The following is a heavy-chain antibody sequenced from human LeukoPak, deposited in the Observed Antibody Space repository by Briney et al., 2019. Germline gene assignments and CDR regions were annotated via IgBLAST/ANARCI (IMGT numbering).Heavy chain of an antibody. V-gene: IGHV4-4*07. Sequence: SETLSLTCTVSGGSISSYYWSWIRQPAGKGLEWIGRIYTSGSTNYNPSLKSRVTMSVDTSKNQFSLKLSSVTAADTAVYYCAREVGHYDFWSADERRWFDPWGQGTLVTVSS. CDR3: AREVGHYDFWSADERRWFDP. CDR2: IYTSGST. D-gene: IGHD3-3*01. CDR1: GGSISSYY. J-gene: IGHJ5*02.